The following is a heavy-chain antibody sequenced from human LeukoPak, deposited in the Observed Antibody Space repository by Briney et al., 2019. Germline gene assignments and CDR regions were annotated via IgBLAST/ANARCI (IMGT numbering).Heavy chain of an antibody. J-gene: IGHJ4*02. CDR1: GFTFSDYY. CDR3: AREYLDSSGGLDY. CDR2: ISSSGSTK. D-gene: IGHD3-22*01. V-gene: IGHV3-11*01. Sequence: PGRSLRHSCAASGFTFSDYYMSWIRQAPGKGLEWVSYISSSGSTKYYADSVKGRFTISRDNAKNSLYLQMNSLRAEDTAVYYCAREYLDSSGGLDYWGQGTLVTVSS.